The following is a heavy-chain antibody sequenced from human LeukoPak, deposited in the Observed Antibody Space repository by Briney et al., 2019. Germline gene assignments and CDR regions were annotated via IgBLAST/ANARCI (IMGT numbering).Heavy chain of an antibody. D-gene: IGHD3-9*01. V-gene: IGHV1-18*01. CDR1: GYTFTNYG. CDR3: ARGAGYYDFLTGWVHTGAFAFDI. Sequence: ASVNVSCKASGYTFTNYGLSWVRQAPGQGLEWMGWINAYNGNTNYAQKVQARVTMTTDTSTSTAYMELRSLRSDDTAVYYCARGAGYYDFLTGWVHTGAFAFDIWGQGTMVTVSS. CDR2: INAYNGNT. J-gene: IGHJ3*02.